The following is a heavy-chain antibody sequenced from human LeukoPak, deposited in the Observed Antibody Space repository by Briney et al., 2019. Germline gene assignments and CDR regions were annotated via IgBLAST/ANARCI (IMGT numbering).Heavy chain of an antibody. V-gene: IGHV3-30*03. CDR2: ISYDGSNK. Sequence: PGGSLRLSCAASGFTFSSYSMNWVRQAPGKGLEWVAVISYDGSNKYYADSVKGRFTISRDNSKNTLYLQMNSLRAEDTAVYYCARDRYSSGWYRGYYYYYYMDVWGKGTTVTVSS. D-gene: IGHD6-19*01. CDR1: GFTFSSYS. J-gene: IGHJ6*03. CDR3: ARDRYSSGWYRGYYYYYYMDV.